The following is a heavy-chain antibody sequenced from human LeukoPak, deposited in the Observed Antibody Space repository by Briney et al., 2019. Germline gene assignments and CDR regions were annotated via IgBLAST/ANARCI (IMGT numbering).Heavy chain of an antibody. V-gene: IGHV4-59*02. D-gene: IGHD6-6*01. J-gene: IGHJ3*01. CDR3: ARSSYSSSSSV. CDR2: VYYSGSA. CDR1: GDCVTTYY. Sequence: KPSETLSLTCTVSGDCVTTYYWSWIRQPPGKGLEWLGYVYYSGSATYNPSLKSRVTISVDTSKNQFSLRLSSVTAADTAVYYCARSSYSSSSSVWGQGTMVTVSS.